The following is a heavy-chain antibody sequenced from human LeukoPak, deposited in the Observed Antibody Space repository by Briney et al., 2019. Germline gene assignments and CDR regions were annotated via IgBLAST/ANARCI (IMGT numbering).Heavy chain of an antibody. CDR3: ARARYGSGSYHYMDV. Sequence: PSETLSLTCTVSGYSINNGYYWGWIRQPAGKGLEWIGRIYTSGSTNYNPSLKSRVTMPIDTSKNQFSLDLNSVTAADTAVYYCARARYGSGSYHYMDVWGKGTTVTISS. V-gene: IGHV4-4*07. CDR1: GYSINNGYY. CDR2: IYTSGST. D-gene: IGHD3-10*01. J-gene: IGHJ6*03.